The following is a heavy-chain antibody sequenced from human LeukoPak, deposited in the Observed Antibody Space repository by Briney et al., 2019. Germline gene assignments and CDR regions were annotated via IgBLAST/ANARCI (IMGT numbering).Heavy chain of an antibody. CDR2: LNTGDNT. CDR1: GFTVSGLC. Sequence: GGSLRLSCAASGFTVSGLCMSWVRQAPGKGLEWVAFLNTGDNTYYADSVKDRFTISRDNSKNTVYLQMNNLRVEDTAVYYCAGDGGLGSPLGGHFYYGMDVWGQGTTVTVSS. V-gene: IGHV3-66*01. D-gene: IGHD3-10*01. CDR3: AGDGGLGSPLGGHFYYGMDV. J-gene: IGHJ6*02.